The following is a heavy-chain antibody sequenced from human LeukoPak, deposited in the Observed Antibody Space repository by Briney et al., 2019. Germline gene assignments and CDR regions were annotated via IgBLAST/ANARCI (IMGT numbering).Heavy chain of an antibody. Sequence: ASVKVSCKASGYTFTGYYMHWVRQAPGQGLEWMGWINPNSGGTNYAQKFQGRVTMTRDTSISTAYMELSRLRSDDTAVYYCARGPRITMVRGVTPGDYWGQGTLVTVSS. CDR1: GYTFTGYY. J-gene: IGHJ4*02. D-gene: IGHD3-10*01. CDR2: INPNSGGT. CDR3: ARGPRITMVRGVTPGDY. V-gene: IGHV1-2*02.